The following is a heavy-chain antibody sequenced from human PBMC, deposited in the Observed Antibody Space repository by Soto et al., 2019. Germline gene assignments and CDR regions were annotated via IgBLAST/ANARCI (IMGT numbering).Heavy chain of an antibody. V-gene: IGHV3-23*01. J-gene: IGHJ4*02. CDR3: AKDFWWELLRGDFDY. CDR1: GFTFSSYA. Sequence: GGSLRLSCAASGFTFSSYAMSWVRQAPGKGLEWVSAISGSGGSTYYADSVKGRFTISRDNSKNTLYLQMNSLRAEDTAVYYCAKDFWWELLRGDFDYWGQGTLVTVSS. D-gene: IGHD1-26*01. CDR2: ISGSGGST.